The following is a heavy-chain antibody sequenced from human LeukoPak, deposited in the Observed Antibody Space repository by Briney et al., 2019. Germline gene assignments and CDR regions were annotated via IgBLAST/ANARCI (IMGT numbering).Heavy chain of an antibody. CDR3: ARFPSAYCSSTSCYHYGMDV. D-gene: IGHD2-2*01. CDR1: GGSISSGGYY. V-gene: IGHV4-31*03. CDR2: IYYSGST. J-gene: IGHJ6*02. Sequence: KTSETLSLTCTVSGGSISSGGYYWSWIRQHPGKGLEWIGYIYYSGSTYYNPSLKSRVTISVDTSKNQFSLKLSSVTAADTAVYYCARFPSAYCSSTSCYHYGMDVWGQGTTVTVSS.